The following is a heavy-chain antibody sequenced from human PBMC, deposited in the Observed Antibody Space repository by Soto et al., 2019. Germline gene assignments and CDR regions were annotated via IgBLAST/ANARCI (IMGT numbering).Heavy chain of an antibody. D-gene: IGHD1-7*01. CDR1: GASVNTGDYY. Sequence: VQLQGSGPGLVKPSQTLSLTCTVSGASVNTGDYYWSYIRQSPGKGLEWLGDIFYSGDTYYNPSLKSRAAISLNTSRNQISLTLTSVTDADPAVYYCVGTGTTDDFWGQGTLVTVSS. J-gene: IGHJ1*01. CDR2: IFYSGDT. V-gene: IGHV4-30-4*01. CDR3: VGTGTTDDF.